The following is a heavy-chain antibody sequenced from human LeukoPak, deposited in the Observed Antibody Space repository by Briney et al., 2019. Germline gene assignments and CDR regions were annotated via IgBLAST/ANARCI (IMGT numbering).Heavy chain of an antibody. CDR3: AKVQLERRELLPNFDS. D-gene: IGHD1-1*01. CDR2: KNQDGSEI. Sequence: GGSLRLSCAASGFTFNNYWMNWGRPAPGEGLEWVAHKNQDGSEIYYLDSVKGRFTISRDNSQNMLYLQMNSLRVDDTSVYYCAKVQLERRELLPNFDSWGQGTLVTVSS. J-gene: IGHJ4*02. CDR1: GFTFNNYW. V-gene: IGHV3-7*02.